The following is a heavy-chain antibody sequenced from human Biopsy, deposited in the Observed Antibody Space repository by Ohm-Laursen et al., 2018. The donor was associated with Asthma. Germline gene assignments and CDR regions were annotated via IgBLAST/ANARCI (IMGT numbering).Heavy chain of an antibody. D-gene: IGHD3-22*01. J-gene: IGHJ3*01. Sequence: SVKVSCKGSRDIFSSYGFSWVRQAPGQGLEWMGGIIPISLTPSYARRFRVRVTISADEYTRTAYMELSSLRSEDTAVYYCARDPSYFDPSVEGWHLWGQGTMVTVSS. CDR1: RDIFSSYG. CDR3: ARDPSYFDPSVEGWHL. CDR2: IIPISLTP. V-gene: IGHV1-69*13.